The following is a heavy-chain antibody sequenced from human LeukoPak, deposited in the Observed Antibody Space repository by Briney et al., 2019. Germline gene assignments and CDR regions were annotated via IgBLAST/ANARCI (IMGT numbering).Heavy chain of an antibody. CDR1: GFTFYDYA. Sequence: PGGSLRLSCAASGFTFYDYAMRWVRQAPGKGLEWVSGISWNSGSIGYADSVKGRFTISRDNAKNSLYLQMNSLRAEDTALYYCAKDGEYGDYPNPLDYWGQGTLVTVSS. J-gene: IGHJ4*02. CDR3: AKDGEYGDYPNPLDY. V-gene: IGHV3-9*01. D-gene: IGHD4-17*01. CDR2: ISWNSGSI.